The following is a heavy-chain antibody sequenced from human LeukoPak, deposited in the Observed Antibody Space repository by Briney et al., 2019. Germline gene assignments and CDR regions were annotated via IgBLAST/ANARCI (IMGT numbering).Heavy chain of an antibody. CDR2: INWNGGST. J-gene: IGHJ3*02. CDR1: GFTFDDYG. D-gene: IGHD3-10*01. Sequence: GGSLRLSCAASGFTFDDYGMSWVRQAPGKGLEWVSGINWNGGSTGYADSVKGRFTFSRDNAKNSLYLQMNSLRAEDTALYYCARAGRGWFRELALSAFDIWGQGTMVTVSS. V-gene: IGHV3-20*04. CDR3: ARAGRGWFRELALSAFDI.